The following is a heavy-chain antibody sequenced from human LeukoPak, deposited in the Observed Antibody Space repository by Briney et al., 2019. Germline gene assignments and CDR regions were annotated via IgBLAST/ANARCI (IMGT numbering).Heavy chain of an antibody. J-gene: IGHJ4*02. CDR2: IYSGGST. Sequence: PGGSLRLSWAASGXTVSSNYMSWVRQAPGKGMEWVSLIYSGGSTYYADFVKGRFSISRDNSKNKSYLQMNSLRADDTAVYYCARDYDYDSGSIFDYWGQGTLVTVSS. V-gene: IGHV3-53*01. CDR1: GXTVSSNY. CDR3: ARDYDYDSGSIFDY. D-gene: IGHD3-10*01.